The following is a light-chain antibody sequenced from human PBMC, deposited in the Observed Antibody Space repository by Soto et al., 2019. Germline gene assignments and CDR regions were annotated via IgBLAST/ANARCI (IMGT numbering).Light chain of an antibody. V-gene: IGKV1-5*03. CDR1: HSISSW. CDR2: KAT. CDR3: QQYNSYWWT. J-gene: IGKJ1*01. Sequence: DIQMTQSPSTLSASVGDRVTITCRASHSISSWLAWYQQKPGKAPKLLIYKATSLDSGVPSRFSGSESGTEFTITVSSTQPDDFAEYYCQQYNSYWWTFGQGTKVESK.